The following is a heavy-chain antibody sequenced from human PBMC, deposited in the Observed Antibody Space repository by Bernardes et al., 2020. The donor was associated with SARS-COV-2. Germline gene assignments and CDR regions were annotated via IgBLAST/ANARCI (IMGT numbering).Heavy chain of an antibody. V-gene: IGHV4-59*08. J-gene: IGHJ5*02. CDR2: VDYSGTT. D-gene: IGHD3-3*02. CDR3: ARRINMGTPSPDQNNWFDP. Sequence: TLSLTCTVSGGSISSHQWNWIRQSPGRGLEWIANVDYSGTTLYNPALASRATISVDTSRNQFSLKLSSVTAADTATYYCARRINMGTPSPDQNNWFDPWGQGTLVTVSS. CDR1: GGSISSHQ.